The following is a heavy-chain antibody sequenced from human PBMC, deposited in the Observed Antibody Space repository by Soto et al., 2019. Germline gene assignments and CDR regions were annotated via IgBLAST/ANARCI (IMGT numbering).Heavy chain of an antibody. Sequence: GGSLRLSCTASGFTFSSSWMYWFRQGPGKGLVWVSGISGDGDSTTHADSVKGRFTISRDNAKNTLYLQMNSLIVEDTALYYCARAGLLASGDYWGQGTLVTVSS. V-gene: IGHV3-74*01. CDR2: ISGDGDST. CDR3: ARAGLLASGDY. CDR1: GFTFSSSW. J-gene: IGHJ4*02. D-gene: IGHD1-26*01.